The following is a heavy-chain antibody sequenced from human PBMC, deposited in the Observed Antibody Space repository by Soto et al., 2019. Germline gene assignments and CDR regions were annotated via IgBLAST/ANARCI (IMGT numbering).Heavy chain of an antibody. Sequence: QVQLVQSGAEVKKPGASVKVSCKASGYTFTSYYMHWVRQAPGQGLEWMGIINPSGGSTSYAQKFQGRVTMTRDTSTSTGYMELSSLRSEDTAVYYCARVAREYQLLLAFDPWGQGTLVTVSS. CDR2: INPSGGST. J-gene: IGHJ5*02. CDR3: ARVAREYQLLLAFDP. CDR1: GYTFTSYY. D-gene: IGHD2-2*01. V-gene: IGHV1-46*01.